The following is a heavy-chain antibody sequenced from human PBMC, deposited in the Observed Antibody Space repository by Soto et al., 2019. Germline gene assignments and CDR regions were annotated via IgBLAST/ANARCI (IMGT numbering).Heavy chain of an antibody. J-gene: IGHJ6*03. CDR2: IXXGGSK. CDR3: XRVSRQYDFWRGDXYXXMDV. CDR1: GFTVNKNX. Sequence: XGSLRLSXXXSGFTVNKNXXXXVXXXPGKXLEWVSXIXXGGSKYDADSVKGRVTISRDNSKDTLYLQRNSLRVEDTAVYYCXRVSRQYDFWRGDXYXXMDVWGRGTTVTVSS. V-gene: IGHV3-66*01. D-gene: IGHD3-3*01.